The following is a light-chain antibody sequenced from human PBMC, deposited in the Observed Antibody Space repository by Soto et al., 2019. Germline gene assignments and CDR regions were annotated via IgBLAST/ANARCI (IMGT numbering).Light chain of an antibody. CDR3: QPSYSTPRT. Sequence: DIQMTQSPSSLSASVGDRVTITCRASQSISSYLNWYQQKPGKAPKLLIYAASSLQSGVPSRFSSSGSGTDFTLTISSLQPEDFATYYCQPSYSTPRTFGQGTKLEIK. CDR1: QSISSY. J-gene: IGKJ2*01. CDR2: AAS. V-gene: IGKV1-39*01.